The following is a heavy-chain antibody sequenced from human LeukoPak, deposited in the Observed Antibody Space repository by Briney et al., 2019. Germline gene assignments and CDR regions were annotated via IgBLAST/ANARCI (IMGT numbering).Heavy chain of an antibody. V-gene: IGHV3-33*01. Sequence: GRSLRLSCAASGFTFSSYGMHWVRQAPGKGLEWVAVIWYDGSNKYYADSVKGRFTISRDNSKNTLYLQMNSLRAEVTAVYYCARAGEVESQQTSSFDYWGQGTLVTVSS. CDR3: ARAGEVESQQTSSFDY. J-gene: IGHJ4*02. D-gene: IGHD2-2*01. CDR2: IWYDGSNK. CDR1: GFTFSSYG.